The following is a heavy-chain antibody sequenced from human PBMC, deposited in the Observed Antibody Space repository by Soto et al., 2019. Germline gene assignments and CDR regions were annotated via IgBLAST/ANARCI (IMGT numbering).Heavy chain of an antibody. Sequence: ESLKISCKGSGYNFATYWIAWVRQLPGKGPEWMGIIYPGDSDTSYSPSFQGQVTISVDKSISTAYLQWNSLKASDTAVYYCAGRGYSYGLDVWGQGTKVTVSS. CDR1: GYNFATYW. J-gene: IGHJ6*02. D-gene: IGHD5-18*01. CDR3: AGRGYSYGLDV. V-gene: IGHV5-51*01. CDR2: IYPGDSDT.